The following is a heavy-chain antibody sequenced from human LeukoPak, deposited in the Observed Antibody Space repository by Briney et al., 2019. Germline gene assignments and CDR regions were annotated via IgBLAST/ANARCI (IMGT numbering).Heavy chain of an antibody. CDR3: ARGSDWYFDL. Sequence: TGGSLRLSCAASGFTFSDYSMNWVRQAPGKGLEWVSSISSSSSYIYYADSMKGRFTISRDNAKNSLYLQMNSLRGEDTAVYYCARGSDWYFDLWGRGTLVTVSS. CDR2: ISSSSSYI. V-gene: IGHV3-21*01. J-gene: IGHJ2*01. CDR1: GFTFSDYS.